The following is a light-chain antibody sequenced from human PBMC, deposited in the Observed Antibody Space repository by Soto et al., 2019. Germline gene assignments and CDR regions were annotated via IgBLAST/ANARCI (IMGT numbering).Light chain of an antibody. Sequence: EIVMTQSPATLSVSPGESSTLSCRASQSVSSNLAWHQQKPGQAPRILMYDASTRATGISARFSGSGSGTEFTLTISSLQSEDFAVYYCQQYHNWPITLGQGTRLAIK. CDR2: DAS. CDR3: QQYHNWPIT. V-gene: IGKV3-15*01. CDR1: QSVSSN. J-gene: IGKJ5*01.